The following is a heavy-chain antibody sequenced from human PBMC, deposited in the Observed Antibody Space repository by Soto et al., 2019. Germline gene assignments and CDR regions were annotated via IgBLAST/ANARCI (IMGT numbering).Heavy chain of an antibody. J-gene: IGHJ6*02. Sequence: QVQLVQSGAEVKKPGASVKVSCKASGYTFTIYAMHWVRQAPGQRLEWMGWINAGNGNTKYSRKFQGRVTITRDTSASTAYMELSSLRSEDTAVYYCARGPLLWGDGWGQGTTVTVSS. D-gene: IGHD3-10*01. CDR3: ARGPLLWGDG. V-gene: IGHV1-3*01. CDR2: INAGNGNT. CDR1: GYTFTIYA.